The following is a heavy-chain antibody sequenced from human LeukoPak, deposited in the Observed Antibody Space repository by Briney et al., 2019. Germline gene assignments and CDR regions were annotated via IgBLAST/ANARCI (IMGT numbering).Heavy chain of an antibody. CDR2: IYYSGST. D-gene: IGHD2-2*01. CDR1: GGSISSGGYY. V-gene: IGHV4-31*03. J-gene: IGHJ6*03. CDR3: AKGVVPAAPSYYYYYMDV. Sequence: PSETLSLTCTVSGGSISSGGYYWSWIRQHPGKGLEWIGYIYYSGSTYYNPSLKSRVTISVDTSKNQFSLKLSSVTAADTAVYYCAKGVVPAAPSYYYYYMDVWGKGTTVTVSS.